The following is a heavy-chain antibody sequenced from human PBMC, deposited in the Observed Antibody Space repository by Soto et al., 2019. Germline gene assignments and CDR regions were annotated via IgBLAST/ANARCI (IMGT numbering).Heavy chain of an antibody. J-gene: IGHJ6*02. CDR1: GGNFSRYA. Sequence: QVQLVQSGAEVKKPGSSVKVSCKASGGNFSRYAISWLRQAPGQGREWMGGIIPVFRTTNYEQKLQGRVTITADGCTSTAYLALSRLTSADTDVYYCATSSPYRLVQTPTGNQYYSPMDVWGQGTTVTVSS. V-gene: IGHV1-69*01. CDR3: ATSSPYRLVQTPTGNQYYSPMDV. CDR2: IIPVFRTT. D-gene: IGHD1-1*01.